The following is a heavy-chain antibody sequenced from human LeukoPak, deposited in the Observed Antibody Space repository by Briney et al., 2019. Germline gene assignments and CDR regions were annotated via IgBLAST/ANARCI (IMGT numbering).Heavy chain of an antibody. CDR3: ARRRYGSHFDY. CDR2: IYPGDSDT. Sequence: GESLKISCKGSGYSFTNYWIGWVRQMPGKGLEWMGIIYPGDSDTRYSPSFQGQVTISADKYISTAYLQWSSLKASDSAMYYCARRRYGSHFDYWGQGTLVTVSS. CDR1: GYSFTNYW. D-gene: IGHD1-26*01. V-gene: IGHV5-51*01. J-gene: IGHJ4*02.